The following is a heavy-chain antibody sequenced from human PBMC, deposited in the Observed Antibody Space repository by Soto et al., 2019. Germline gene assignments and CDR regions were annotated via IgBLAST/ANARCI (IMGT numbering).Heavy chain of an antibody. CDR3: ARRGLQHGYFDF. J-gene: IGHJ4*02. D-gene: IGHD1-1*01. V-gene: IGHV3-48*02. CDR2: ISSSSSTI. CDR1: GLTPRSYT. Sequence: GGYLRLPSAASGLTPRSYTMNWVRQPPGKGLEWVSYISSSSSTIYYADSVKGRFTISSDNAKNSLYLQMNSLRDEDTAVYYCARRGLQHGYFDFRGQGTLVTVSA.